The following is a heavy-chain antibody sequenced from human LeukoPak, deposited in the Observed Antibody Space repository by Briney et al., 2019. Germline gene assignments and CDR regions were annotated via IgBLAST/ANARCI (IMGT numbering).Heavy chain of an antibody. CDR2: IYYSGST. Sequence: PAETLSLPCTVSGVSISSYYWSWIRQPPGKGLEWVGYIYYSGSTNYNPSLKSRVTISVDTSKNQFSLKLSSVTAADTAVYYCARGRVVPAAMGFDYWGQGTLVTVSS. J-gene: IGHJ4*02. CDR1: GVSISSYY. D-gene: IGHD2-2*01. V-gene: IGHV4-59*01. CDR3: ARGRVVPAAMGFDY.